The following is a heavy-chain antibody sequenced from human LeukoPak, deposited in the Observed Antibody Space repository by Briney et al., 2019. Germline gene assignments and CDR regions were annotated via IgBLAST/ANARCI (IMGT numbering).Heavy chain of an antibody. V-gene: IGHV3-30*02. J-gene: IGHJ4*02. D-gene: IGHD6-19*01. CDR2: IWYDGSNK. Sequence: GGSLRLSCAASGFTFSSYGMHWVRQAPGKGLEWVAVIWYDGSNKYYADSVKGRFTISRDNSKNTLYLQMNSLRAEDTAVYYCAKTGPQWLVPFFDYWGQGTLVTVSS. CDR1: GFTFSSYG. CDR3: AKTGPQWLVPFFDY.